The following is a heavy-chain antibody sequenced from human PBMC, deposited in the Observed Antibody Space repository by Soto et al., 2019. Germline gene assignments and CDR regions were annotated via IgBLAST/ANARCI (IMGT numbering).Heavy chain of an antibody. CDR3: AKHLWFGESVFDP. Sequence: EVQLLESGGGLVQPGGSLRLSCAGTGFTVSSYGMSWVLQAPGKGLEWVSTIRGSAGNANYADSVKGRFTISRDDSTNTVHLQMNSLRPDDTAVYYCAKHLWFGESVFDPWGQGTLVVVSS. V-gene: IGHV3-23*01. J-gene: IGHJ5*02. CDR1: GFTVSSYG. D-gene: IGHD3-10*01. CDR2: IRGSAGNA.